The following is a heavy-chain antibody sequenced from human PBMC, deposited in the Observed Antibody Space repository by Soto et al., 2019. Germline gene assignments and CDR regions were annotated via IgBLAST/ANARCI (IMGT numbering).Heavy chain of an antibody. J-gene: IGHJ6*02. Sequence: QGQLVQSGGEVTKPGASVKVSCNSSGYTFTSYGISWVRQAPGQGLEWMGWISPYSGHTKESQKVQGRVTLTTETSTGTAYMELTSLASDDTAVYYCARDRCTTAKCYTHHLDVWGQGITVIVSS. CDR3: ARDRCTTAKCYTHHLDV. D-gene: IGHD2-8*01. CDR2: ISPYSGHT. CDR1: GYTFTSYG. V-gene: IGHV1-18*04.